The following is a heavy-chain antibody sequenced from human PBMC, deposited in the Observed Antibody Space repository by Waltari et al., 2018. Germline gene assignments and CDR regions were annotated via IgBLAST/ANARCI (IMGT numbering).Heavy chain of an antibody. V-gene: IGHV3-15*01. CDR1: GFTFSNAW. CDR3: TTDTYSNAHYYYGMDV. Sequence: EVQLVESGGGLVKPGGSLRLSCAASGFTFSNAWMSWVRQAPGKGLEWVGRIKSKTDGGTTDYAAPVKGRFTSSRDDSKNTLYLQMNSLKTEDTAVYYCTTDTYSNAHYYYGMDVWGQGTTVTVSS. J-gene: IGHJ6*02. D-gene: IGHD4-4*01. CDR2: IKSKTDGGTT.